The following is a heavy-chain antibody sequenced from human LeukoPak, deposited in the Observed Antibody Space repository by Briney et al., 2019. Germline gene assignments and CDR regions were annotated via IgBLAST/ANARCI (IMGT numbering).Heavy chain of an antibody. Sequence: GGSLRLSCAASGFTFNSYAMHWVRQAPGKGLEYVSGISSNGGGKYYANSVKGRFTISRDNSKNTLYLQMGSLRAEDMAVYYCARGGQYRRAGPGDYWGQGALVTVSS. D-gene: IGHD5-12*01. CDR1: GFTFNSYA. J-gene: IGHJ4*02. V-gene: IGHV3-64*01. CDR3: ARGGQYRRAGPGDY. CDR2: ISSNGGGK.